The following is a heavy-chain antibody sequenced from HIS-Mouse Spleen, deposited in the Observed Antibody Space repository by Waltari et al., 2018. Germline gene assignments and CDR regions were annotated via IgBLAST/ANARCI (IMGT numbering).Heavy chain of an antibody. J-gene: IGHJ4*02. CDR2: IYYSGRT. D-gene: IGHD3-10*01. CDR3: ARRGPYYYGSGPPFDY. V-gene: IGHV4-39*01. Sequence: QLQLQESGPGLVKPSETLSLTCTVSGGSISSSSYYWGWIRQPPGQGLEWIGSIYYSGRTHHNPFLKSRGTISVDTSKNQFSLKLSSVTAADTAVYYCARRGPYYYGSGPPFDYWGQGTLVTVSS. CDR1: GGSISSSSYY.